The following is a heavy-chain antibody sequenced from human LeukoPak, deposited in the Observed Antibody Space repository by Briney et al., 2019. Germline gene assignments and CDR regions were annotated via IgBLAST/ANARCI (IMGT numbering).Heavy chain of an antibody. V-gene: IGHV1-69*13. J-gene: IGHJ6*03. CDR1: GGTFSSYA. CDR2: IIPIFGTA. Sequence: SVKVSCKASGGTFSSYAISWVRQAPGQGLEWMGGIIPIFGTANYAQKFQGRVTITADESTSTAYMELSRLRSDDTAVYYCARGDEYHYYYYYMDVWGKGTTVTVSS. D-gene: IGHD2-2*02. CDR3: ARGDEYHYYYYYMDV.